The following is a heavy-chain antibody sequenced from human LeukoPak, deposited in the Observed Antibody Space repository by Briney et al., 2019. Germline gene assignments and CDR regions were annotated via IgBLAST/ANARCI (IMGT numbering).Heavy chain of an antibody. Sequence: SETLSLTCAVYGGSFSGYYWSWIRQPPGKGLEWIGEINHSGSTNYNPSLKSRVTISVDKSKNQFSLKLRSVTAADTAVYYCARPLSLGYCSGGSCYGRGAWFDRWGQGTLVTVSS. CDR3: ARPLSLGYCSGGSCYGRGAWFDR. V-gene: IGHV4-34*01. J-gene: IGHJ5*02. CDR2: INHSGST. CDR1: GGSFSGYY. D-gene: IGHD2-15*01.